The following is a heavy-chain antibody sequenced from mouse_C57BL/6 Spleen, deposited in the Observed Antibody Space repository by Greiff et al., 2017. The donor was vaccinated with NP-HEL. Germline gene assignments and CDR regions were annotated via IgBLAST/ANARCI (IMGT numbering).Heavy chain of an antibody. D-gene: IGHD1-1*01. Sequence: EVKVVESGPGMVKPSQSLSLTCTVTGYSITSGYDWHWIRHFPGNKLEWMGYISYSGSTNYNPSLKSPTSITHDTSKNHFFLKLTSVTTEDTATYYCARRGEYYGSSYEYVDVWGTGTTVTVSS. CDR2: ISYSGST. CDR3: ARRGEYYGSSYEYVDV. CDR1: GYSITSGYD. J-gene: IGHJ1*03. V-gene: IGHV3-1*01.